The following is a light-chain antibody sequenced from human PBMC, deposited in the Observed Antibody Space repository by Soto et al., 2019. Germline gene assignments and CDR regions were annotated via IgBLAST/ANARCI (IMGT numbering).Light chain of an antibody. Sequence: EIVLTQSPGTLSLCPGERATLSCRASQSVSSSYLAWYQQKPGQAPRLLIYGASSRATGIPDRFSGSGSGTDLPLTISRLEPVEFAVYYCQQFGSSPLFTFGPGTKVDVK. CDR3: QQFGSSPLFT. V-gene: IGKV3-20*01. J-gene: IGKJ3*01. CDR1: QSVSSSY. CDR2: GAS.